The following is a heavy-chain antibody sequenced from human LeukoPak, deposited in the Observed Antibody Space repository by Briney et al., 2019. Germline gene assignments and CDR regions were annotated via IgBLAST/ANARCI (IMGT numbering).Heavy chain of an antibody. D-gene: IGHD3-10*01. J-gene: IGHJ4*02. Sequence: QTGGSLRLSYAASGFTFNTYAMSWVRQAPGKGLEWVSVISGSGGGTHYADSVKGRFTISRDNSKNTLYLQMNSLRAEDTAVYYCAKCLNYYGSGPNDYWGQGTLVTVSS. CDR2: ISGSGGGT. CDR1: GFTFNTYA. V-gene: IGHV3-23*01. CDR3: AKCLNYYGSGPNDY.